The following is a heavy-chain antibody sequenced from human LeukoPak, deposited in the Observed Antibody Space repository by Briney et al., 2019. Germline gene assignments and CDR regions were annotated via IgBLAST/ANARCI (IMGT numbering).Heavy chain of an antibody. CDR3: ARPWGDYRKFDP. CDR2: IYYSGST. J-gene: IGHJ5*02. Sequence: SETLSLTCAVYGGSFSGYYWSWIRQPPGKGLEWIGSIYYSGSTYYNPSLKSRVTISVDTSKNQFSLKLSSVTAADTAVYYCARPWGDYRKFDPWGRGTLVTVSS. CDR1: GGSFSGYY. D-gene: IGHD4-11*01. V-gene: IGHV4-34*01.